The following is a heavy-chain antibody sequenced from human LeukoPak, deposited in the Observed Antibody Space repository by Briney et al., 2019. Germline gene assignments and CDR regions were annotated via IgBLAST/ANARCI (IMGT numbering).Heavy chain of an antibody. V-gene: IGHV1-18*01. Sequence: ASVKVSCKASGYPFTDYGIGWVRQAPGQGPEWMGWISAYNGNTNYAQKIQGRVTMTTDPSTSTVYMELKSLRSDDTAVYYCARRFKQDVLGTTMGWFDPWGQGTLITVSS. CDR1: GYPFTDYG. CDR2: ISAYNGNT. CDR3: ARRFKQDVLGTTMGWFDP. J-gene: IGHJ5*02. D-gene: IGHD1-26*01.